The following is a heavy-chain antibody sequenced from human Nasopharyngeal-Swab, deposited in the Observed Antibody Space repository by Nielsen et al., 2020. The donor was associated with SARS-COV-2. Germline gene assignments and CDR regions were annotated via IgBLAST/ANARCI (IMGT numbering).Heavy chain of an antibody. V-gene: IGHV4-30-2*01. J-gene: IGHJ6*03. Sequence: SQTLSLTCAVSGGSISSGGYSWSWIRQPPGKGLEWIGYIYHSGSTYYNPSLKSRVTISVDRPKNQFSLKLSSVTAADTAVYYCARSRGYSGYEDYYYYYMDVWGKGTTVTVSS. CDR1: GGSISSGGYS. CDR3: ARSRGYSGYEDYYYYYMDV. CDR2: IYHSGST. D-gene: IGHD5-12*01.